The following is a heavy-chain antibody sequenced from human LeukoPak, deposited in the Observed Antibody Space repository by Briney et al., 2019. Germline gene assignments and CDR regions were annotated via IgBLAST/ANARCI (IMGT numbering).Heavy chain of an antibody. V-gene: IGHV4-38-2*01. J-gene: IGHJ4*02. CDR1: GYSISSGSY. CDR3: ARGDNHYDSSGYLD. CDR2: IYHSGT. D-gene: IGHD3-22*01. Sequence: SETLSLTCAVSGYSISSGSYWGWIRQPPGKGLEWIGSIYHSGTYYNPSLESRVTISVDTPKNQFSLQLSSVTAADTAVYYCARGDNHYDSSGYLDWGQGTLVTVSS.